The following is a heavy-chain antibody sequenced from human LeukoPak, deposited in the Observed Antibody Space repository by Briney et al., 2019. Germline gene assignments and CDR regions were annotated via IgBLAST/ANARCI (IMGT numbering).Heavy chain of an antibody. CDR1: GFTFSSYA. J-gene: IGHJ6*03. Sequence: GGSLRLSCAASGFTFSSYAMHWVRQAPGKGLEWVAVISYDGSNKYYADSVKGRFTISRDNSKNTLYLQMNSLRAEDTAVYYCARDQPIFGVPAAYYYYMDV. CDR2: ISYDGSNK. CDR3: ARDQPIFGVPAAYYYYMDV. D-gene: IGHD2-2*01. V-gene: IGHV3-30-3*01.